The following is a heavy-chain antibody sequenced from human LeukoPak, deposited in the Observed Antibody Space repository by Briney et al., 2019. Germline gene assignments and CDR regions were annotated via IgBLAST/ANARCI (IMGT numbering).Heavy chain of an antibody. Sequence: GRSLRLSCAASGFTFDDYAMHWVRQAPGKGLEWVSGISWNSGSIGYADSVKGRFTISRDNAKNSLYLQMNSLRAEDTALYYCAKDLYGDYRYWYFDLWGRGTLVTVSS. J-gene: IGHJ2*01. CDR3: AKDLYGDYRYWYFDL. CDR1: GFTFDDYA. D-gene: IGHD4-17*01. CDR2: ISWNSGSI. V-gene: IGHV3-9*01.